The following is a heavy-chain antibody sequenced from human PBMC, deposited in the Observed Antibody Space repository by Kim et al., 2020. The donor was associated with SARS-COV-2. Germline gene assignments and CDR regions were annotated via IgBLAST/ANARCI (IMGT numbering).Heavy chain of an antibody. CDR1: GYTFTGYY. D-gene: IGHD7-27*01. V-gene: IGHV1-2*06. J-gene: IGHJ4*02. CDR2: INPNSGGT. CDR3: ARGAQRWGSPFGY. Sequence: ASVKVSCKASGYTFTGYYMHWVRQAPGQGLEWMGRINPNSGGTNYAQKFQGRVTMTRDTSISTAYMELSRLRSDDTAVYYCARGAQRWGSPFGYWGQGTLVTGSS.